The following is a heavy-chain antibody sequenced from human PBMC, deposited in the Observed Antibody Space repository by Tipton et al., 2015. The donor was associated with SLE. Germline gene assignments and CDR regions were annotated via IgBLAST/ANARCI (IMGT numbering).Heavy chain of an antibody. Sequence: TLSLTCTVSGGSISSYYWSWIRQPPGKGLEWIGYIYYSGSTNYNPSLKSRVTISVDTSKNQFSLKLSSVTAADTAVYYCARTFPSGGFDPWGQGTLVTVSS. V-gene: IGHV4-59*01. J-gene: IGHJ5*02. CDR2: IYYSGST. CDR3: ARTFPSGGFDP. D-gene: IGHD4-23*01. CDR1: GGSISSYY.